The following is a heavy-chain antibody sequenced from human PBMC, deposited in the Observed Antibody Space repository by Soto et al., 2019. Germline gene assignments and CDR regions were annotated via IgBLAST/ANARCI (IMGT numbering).Heavy chain of an antibody. Sequence: GGSLRLSCAASGFTFSSYSMTWVRQAPGKGLEWFSHIRGSGGSTYYADSVKGRFTISRDNSKNTLYLQMNSLRAEETAVYYCAKLRARITMIVVMDVWGKGTTVTVAS. CDR1: GFTFSSYS. J-gene: IGHJ6*03. D-gene: IGHD3-22*01. CDR2: IRGSGGST. CDR3: AKLRARITMIVVMDV. V-gene: IGHV3-23*01.